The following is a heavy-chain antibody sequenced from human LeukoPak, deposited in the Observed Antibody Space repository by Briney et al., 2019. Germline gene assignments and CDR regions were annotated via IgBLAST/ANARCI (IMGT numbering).Heavy chain of an antibody. CDR1: GFTFSSYA. J-gene: IGHJ4*02. Sequence: PGGSLRLSCAASGFTFSSYAMHWVRQAPGKGLEWVAVISYDGSNKYYADSVKGRFTISRDNSKNTLYLQMNSLRAEDTAVYYCARDPVWFGELSTQQKLTDYWGQGTLVTVSS. CDR3: ARDPVWFGELSTQQKLTDY. CDR2: ISYDGSNK. D-gene: IGHD3-10*01. V-gene: IGHV3-30-3*01.